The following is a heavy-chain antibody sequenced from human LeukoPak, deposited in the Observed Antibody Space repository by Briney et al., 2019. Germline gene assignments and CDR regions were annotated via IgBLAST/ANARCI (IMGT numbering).Heavy chain of an antibody. J-gene: IGHJ4*02. CDR3: ARVPKTSSGWLEDVH. CDR2: IYHSGST. CDR1: GGSISSSNW. D-gene: IGHD6-19*01. Sequence: SGTLSLTCAVSGGSISSSNWWSWVRQPPGKGLEWIGEIYHSGSTNYNPSLKSRVTISVDTSKNQFSLKLSSVTAADTAVYYCARVPKTSSGWLEDVHWGQGTLVTVSS. V-gene: IGHV4-4*02.